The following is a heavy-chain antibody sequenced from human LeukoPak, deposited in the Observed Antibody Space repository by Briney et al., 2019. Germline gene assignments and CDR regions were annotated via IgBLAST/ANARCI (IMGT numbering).Heavy chain of an antibody. V-gene: IGHV1-2*02. CDR2: INPNSGGT. J-gene: IGHJ3*02. CDR3: AVVLRYSVAFDI. D-gene: IGHD3-9*01. CDR1: GYTFTGYY. Sequence: ASVKVSCKASGYTFTGYYMHWLRQAPGQGLEWMGWINPNSGGTNYAQKFQGRVTMTRDTSISTAYMELSRLRSDDTAVYYCAVVLRYSVAFDIWGQGTMVTVSS.